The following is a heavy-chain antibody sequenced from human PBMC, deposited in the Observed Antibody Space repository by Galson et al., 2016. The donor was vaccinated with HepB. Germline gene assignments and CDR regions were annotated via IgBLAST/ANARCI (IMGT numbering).Heavy chain of an antibody. CDR1: GVTFSRYG. CDR3: AKRDLWLDY. CDR2: IAYDGDNK. J-gene: IGHJ4*02. Sequence: SLRLSCAASGVTFSRYGMHWVRQAPGKGLEWVAIIAYDGDNKYYADSVKGRFTISRDNSKNTLYLQMNSLRAEDTAVYYCAKRDLWLDYWGQGTQLTVSS. D-gene: IGHD5-12*01. V-gene: IGHV3-30*18.